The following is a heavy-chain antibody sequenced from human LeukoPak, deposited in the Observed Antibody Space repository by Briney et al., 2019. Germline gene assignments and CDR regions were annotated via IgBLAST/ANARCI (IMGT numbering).Heavy chain of an antibody. CDR3: ARDNEPRIAAAGLFDY. Sequence: ASVKVSCKASGYTFTSYGISWVRQAPGQGLEWMGWISAYNGNTNYAQKLQGRVTMTTDTSTSTAYMELRSLRSDDTAVYYCARDNEPRIAAAGLFDYWGQGTLVTVSS. CDR1: GYTFTSYG. V-gene: IGHV1-18*01. CDR2: ISAYNGNT. D-gene: IGHD6-13*01. J-gene: IGHJ4*02.